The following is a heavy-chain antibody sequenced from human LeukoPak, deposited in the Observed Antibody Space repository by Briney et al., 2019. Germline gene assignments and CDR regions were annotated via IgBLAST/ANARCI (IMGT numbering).Heavy chain of an antibody. Sequence: GRSLRLSCAASGFIFRRNGMHWVRQVPGKGLEWVALISYDGSKTYYADSVKGRFTISRDNSRNTLFLQMNSLRAEDTAVYYCARAVGYDASTETAMDGLDCWGQGTLVTVSS. CDR2: ISYDGSKT. V-gene: IGHV3-33*01. D-gene: IGHD5-18*01. CDR3: ARAVGYDASTETAMDGLDC. J-gene: IGHJ4*02. CDR1: GFIFRRNG.